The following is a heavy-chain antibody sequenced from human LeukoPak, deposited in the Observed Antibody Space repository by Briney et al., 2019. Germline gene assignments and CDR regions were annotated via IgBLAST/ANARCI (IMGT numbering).Heavy chain of an antibody. CDR2: ISYDGSNK. V-gene: IGHV3-30*01. CDR1: GFTFSSYA. Sequence: GGSLRLSCAASGFTFSSYAMHGFRQAPGKGREGVAVISYDGSNKYYADSGKGRFTISRHNSKTTLYMQMNSMRAAETAVYYCARAFRRAFGELSVGAFAIWGQGTMVTVYS. CDR3: ARAFRRAFGELSVGAFAI. D-gene: IGHD3-10*01. J-gene: IGHJ3*02.